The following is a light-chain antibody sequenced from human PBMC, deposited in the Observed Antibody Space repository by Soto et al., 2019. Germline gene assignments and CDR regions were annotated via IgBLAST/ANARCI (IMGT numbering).Light chain of an antibody. CDR1: SSDVGGYNY. Sequence: QSALTQPASVSGSPGQSITISCTGTSSDVGGYNYVSWYQQHPGKAPKLMIYDVSNRPSGVSNRFSGSKSGNTASLTLAGLQAEDEADYYCSSYTSSSTFHVVFGGGTKLTVL. J-gene: IGLJ2*01. CDR3: SSYTSSSTFHVV. CDR2: DVS. V-gene: IGLV2-14*01.